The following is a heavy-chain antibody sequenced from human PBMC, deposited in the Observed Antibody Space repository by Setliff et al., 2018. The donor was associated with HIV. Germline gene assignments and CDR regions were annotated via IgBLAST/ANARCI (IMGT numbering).Heavy chain of an antibody. D-gene: IGHD3-16*01. CDR2: IKQDGSEK. J-gene: IGHJ4*02. Sequence: GGSLRLSCEGSGFTFGIFWMSWVRQAPGKGLEWVANIKQDGSEKYYVDSVKGRFTISRDNAKNSLYLQMNSLRAEDTAVYYCARDCAYVRCPFFDYWGQGTLVTVSS. CDR3: ARDCAYVRCPFFDY. V-gene: IGHV3-7*03. CDR1: GFTFGIFW.